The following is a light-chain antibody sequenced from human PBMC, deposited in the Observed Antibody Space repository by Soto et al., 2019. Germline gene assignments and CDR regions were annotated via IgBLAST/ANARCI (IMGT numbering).Light chain of an antibody. V-gene: IGLV1-51*01. CDR1: RSNIGNNY. CDR3: EAWDSSLSAGV. CDR2: DND. Sequence: QSVLTQPPSVSAAPGQKVTVSCSGSRSNIGNNYVSWYQHLPGTAPKLLIYDNDKRPSGIPDRFSASKSGTSATLGITGLQTGDEADYYCEAWDSSLSAGVFGGGTKHTVL. J-gene: IGLJ3*02.